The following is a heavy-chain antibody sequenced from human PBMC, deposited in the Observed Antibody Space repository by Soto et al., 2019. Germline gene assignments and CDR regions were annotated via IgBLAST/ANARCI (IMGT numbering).Heavy chain of an antibody. J-gene: IGHJ6*02. D-gene: IGHD2-2*01. CDR2: IIPISETT. CDR1: GGTFSSYA. CDR3: ARSQGCSTSLEIYYYYHYGMDV. V-gene: IGHV1-69*01. Sequence: QVQLVQSGAEVKKPGSSVKVSCKASGGTFSSYAISWVRQAPGQGLEWMGGIIPISETTNYAQKFQGRVTITADESKSTAYIEVSSLKSEDTAVYYCARSQGCSTSLEIYYYYHYGMDVLGQGTTVTVSS.